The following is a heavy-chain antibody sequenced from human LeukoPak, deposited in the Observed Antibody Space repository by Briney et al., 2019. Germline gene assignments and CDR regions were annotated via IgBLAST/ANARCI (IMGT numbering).Heavy chain of an antibody. CDR2: FDPEDGET. Sequence: ASVKVSCKVSGYTLTVLSMHWVRQAPGKGLEWMGGFDPEDGETIYAQKFQGRVTMTEDTSTDTAYMELSSLRSEDTAVYYCATGSLTIFTYPLDYWGQGTLVTVSS. J-gene: IGHJ4*02. V-gene: IGHV1-24*01. D-gene: IGHD3-9*01. CDR1: GYTLTVLS. CDR3: ATGSLTIFTYPLDY.